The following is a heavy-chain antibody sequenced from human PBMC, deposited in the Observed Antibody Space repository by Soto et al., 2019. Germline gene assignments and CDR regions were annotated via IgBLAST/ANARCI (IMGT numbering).Heavy chain of an antibody. Sequence: QVQRVQSGAEVKKPGASVKVSCKASGYTFTGYYMHWVRQAPGQGLEWMGGINANSGGTNYAQKFQGWVTMARDTTHSADSRELSRLRSDGTAVYYGARDRPPMDYGGHYGMDVWGQGTTVTVSS. CDR3: ARDRPPMDYGGHYGMDV. CDR1: GYTFTGYY. V-gene: IGHV1-2*04. J-gene: IGHJ6*02. CDR2: INANSGGT. D-gene: IGHD4-17*01.